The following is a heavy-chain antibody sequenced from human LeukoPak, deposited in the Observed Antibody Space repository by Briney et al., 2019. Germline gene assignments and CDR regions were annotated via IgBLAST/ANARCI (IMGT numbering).Heavy chain of an antibody. D-gene: IGHD6-6*01. CDR1: GFTFSSYT. J-gene: IGHJ6*02. V-gene: IGHV3-64D*06. Sequence: GGSLRLSCSASGFTFSSYTVHWVRQAPGKGLEFVSAITSTGGNTYYADSVTGRFTLSRDNSKNTLYLQMSSLRAEDTAVYYCAKDLLVAPPNEFYYYYGVDVWGQGTTVTVSS. CDR3: AKDLLVAPPNEFYYYYGVDV. CDR2: ITSTGGNT.